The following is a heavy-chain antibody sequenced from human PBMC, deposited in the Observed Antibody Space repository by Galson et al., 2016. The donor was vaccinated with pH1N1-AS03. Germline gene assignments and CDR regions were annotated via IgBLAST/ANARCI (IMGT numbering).Heavy chain of an antibody. CDR3: ARDSDYMDV. Sequence: SLRLSCAASGFTFSSHGMHWVRQTPGKGLEWVAVIWHDGSEKYYADSVKGRFTISRDNGKNSVYLQMNSLRAEDTAVYLCARDSDYMDVWGKGTTVTVSS. V-gene: IGHV3-33*01. J-gene: IGHJ6*03. CDR1: GFTFSSHG. CDR2: IWHDGSEK.